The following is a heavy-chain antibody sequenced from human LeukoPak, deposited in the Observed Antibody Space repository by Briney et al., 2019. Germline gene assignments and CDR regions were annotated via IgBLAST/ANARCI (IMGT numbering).Heavy chain of an antibody. CDR1: GFTFSSYA. D-gene: IGHD3-22*01. J-gene: IGHJ3*02. CDR3: ATLSSGCPLDAFDI. V-gene: IGHV3-30-3*01. CDR2: ISYDGSNK. Sequence: GRSLRLSCAASGFTFSSYAMHWVRQAPGKGLEWVAVISYDGSNKYYADSVKGRFTISRDNSKNTLYLQMNSLRAEDTAVYYCATLSSGCPLDAFDIWGQGTMVTVSS.